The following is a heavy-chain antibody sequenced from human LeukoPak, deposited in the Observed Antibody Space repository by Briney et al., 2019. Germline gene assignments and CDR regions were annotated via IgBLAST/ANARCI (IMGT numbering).Heavy chain of an antibody. CDR2: ISSSSSYI. CDR1: GFTFSSYS. V-gene: IGHV3-21*01. D-gene: IGHD6-13*01. CDR3: ARDLLIAAADIGY. Sequence: GGSLRLCCAASGFTFSSYSMNWVRQAPGKGLEWVSSISSSSSYIYYADSVKGRFTISRDNAKNSLYLQMNSLRAEDTAVYYCARDLLIAAADIGYWGQGTLVTVSS. J-gene: IGHJ4*02.